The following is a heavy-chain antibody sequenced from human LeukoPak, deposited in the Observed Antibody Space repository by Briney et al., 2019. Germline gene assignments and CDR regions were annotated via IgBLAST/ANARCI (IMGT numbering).Heavy chain of an antibody. CDR3: AKDRPAKKYYYDSSGYSGFDY. CDR2: ISYDGSNK. J-gene: IGHJ4*02. D-gene: IGHD3-22*01. V-gene: IGHV3-30*18. CDR1: GFTFSSYG. Sequence: GGSLRLSCAASGFTFSSYGMHWVRQAPGKGLEWVAVISYDGSNKYYADSVKGRLTISRDNSKNTLYLQMNSLRAEDTAVYYCAKDRPAKKYYYDSSGYSGFDYGGQGTLVTVSS.